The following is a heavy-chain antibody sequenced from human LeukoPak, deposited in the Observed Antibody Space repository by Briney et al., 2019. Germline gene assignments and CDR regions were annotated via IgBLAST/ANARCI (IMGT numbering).Heavy chain of an antibody. CDR2: IYYSGST. V-gene: IGHV4-39*01. Sequence: SETLSLTCTVSGGSISSSSYYWGWIRQPPGKGLEWIGSIYYSGSTYYNPSLKSRVTISVDTSKNQFSLKLSSVTAADTAVYYCAGHTVGYSGYADAFDIWGQGTMVTVSS. CDR3: AGHTVGYSGYADAFDI. D-gene: IGHD5-12*01. J-gene: IGHJ3*02. CDR1: GGSISSSSYY.